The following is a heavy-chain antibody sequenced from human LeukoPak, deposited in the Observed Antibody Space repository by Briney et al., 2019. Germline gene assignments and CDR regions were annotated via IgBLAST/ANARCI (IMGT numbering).Heavy chain of an antibody. CDR1: GHTFSIYN. Sequence: GASVKVSCKASGHTFSIYNMHWVRQAPGQGLEWMGIINPSGGNTSYAQKFQGRVTMTRDTSTSTVYMELSSLRSEDTAVYYCARAVQAAANAFDIWGQGTMVTVSS. D-gene: IGHD6-13*01. J-gene: IGHJ3*02. CDR3: ARAVQAAANAFDI. CDR2: INPSGGNT. V-gene: IGHV1-46*01.